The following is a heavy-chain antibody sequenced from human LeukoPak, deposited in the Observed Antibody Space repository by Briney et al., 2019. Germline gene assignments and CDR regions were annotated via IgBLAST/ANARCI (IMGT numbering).Heavy chain of an antibody. CDR2: IYYSGST. CDR3: AATDTAMVLGY. CDR1: GGSISSSSYY. J-gene: IGHJ4*02. D-gene: IGHD5-18*01. Sequence: SETLSLTCTVSGGSISSSSYYWGWIRQPPGKGLEWIGSIYYSGSTYYNPSLKSRVTTSVDTSKNQFSLKLSSVTAADTAVYYCAATDTAMVLGYWGQGTLVTVSS. V-gene: IGHV4-39*01.